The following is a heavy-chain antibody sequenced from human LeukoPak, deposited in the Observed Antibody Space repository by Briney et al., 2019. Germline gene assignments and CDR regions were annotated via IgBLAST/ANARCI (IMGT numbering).Heavy chain of an antibody. CDR3: ARIVVNNYYDSSGYYYYFDY. CDR2: IYYSGST. Sequence: SETLSLTCTVSGGSISSSSYYWGWMRQPPGKGKEWIGSIYYSGSTYYNPSLKSRVTISVDTSKNQFSLKLSSVTAADTAVYYCARIVVNNYYDSSGYYYYFDYWGQGTLVTVSS. D-gene: IGHD3-22*01. V-gene: IGHV4-39*01. J-gene: IGHJ4*02. CDR1: GGSISSSSYY.